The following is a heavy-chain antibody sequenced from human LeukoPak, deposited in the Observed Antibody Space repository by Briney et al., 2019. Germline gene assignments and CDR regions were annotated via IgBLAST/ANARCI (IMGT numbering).Heavy chain of an antibody. Sequence: SETLSLTCTVSGGSVYTSDYFWGWVRQPPGKGPEWIGDIFYTGKTNYNPSLKSRVSISIDTSKNQFSLKLTSVTAADTAVYYCARVFDSWGQGTLVTVSS. V-gene: IGHV4-39*07. CDR2: IFYTGKT. J-gene: IGHJ4*02. CDR1: GGSVYTSDYF. CDR3: ARVFDS.